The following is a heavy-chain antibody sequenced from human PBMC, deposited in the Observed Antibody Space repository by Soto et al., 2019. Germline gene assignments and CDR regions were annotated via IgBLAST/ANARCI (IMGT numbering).Heavy chain of an antibody. CDR3: ARDLLXYDFWSGYSAYFYYGMDV. CDR1: GFTFSSYE. CDR2: ISDSGGTV. Sequence: GGSLRLSCAASGFTFSSYEMNWVRQAPGQGLEWVSYISDSGGTVYYADSVKGRFTVSRDNAQNSVYLQMNSLRTEDTAVYYCARDLLXYDFWSGYSAYFYYGMDVWGPGTTVTVS. J-gene: IGHJ6*02. V-gene: IGHV3-48*03. D-gene: IGHD3-3*01.